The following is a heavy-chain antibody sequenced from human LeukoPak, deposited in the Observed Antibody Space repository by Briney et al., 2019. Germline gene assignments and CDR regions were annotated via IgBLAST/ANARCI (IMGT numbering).Heavy chain of an antibody. CDR1: GGSLSGYY. V-gene: IGHV4-34*01. CDR2: INHSGST. J-gene: IGHJ4*02. CDR3: ARAASVGMVRGEPGGVDY. Sequence: SETLSPTCAVYGGSLSGYYWSWIRQPPGKGLEWIGEINHSGSTNYNPSLKSRVTISVDTSKNQFSLKLSSVTAADTAVYYCARAASVGMVRGEPGGVDYWGQGTLVTVSS. D-gene: IGHD3-10*01.